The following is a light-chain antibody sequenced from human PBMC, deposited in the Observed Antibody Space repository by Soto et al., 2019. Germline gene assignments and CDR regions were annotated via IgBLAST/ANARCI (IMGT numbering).Light chain of an antibody. CDR2: GNT. V-gene: IGLV1-40*01. Sequence: QSVLTQPPSVSGAPGQRVTISRTGSSSNIGAGYDVHWYQQLPGTAPKLLIYGNTNRPSGVPDRFSGSKSGTSASLAITGLQAEDEADYYCQSYDSSLIGVVFGGGTKVTVL. CDR1: SSNIGAGYD. CDR3: QSYDSSLIGVV. J-gene: IGLJ2*01.